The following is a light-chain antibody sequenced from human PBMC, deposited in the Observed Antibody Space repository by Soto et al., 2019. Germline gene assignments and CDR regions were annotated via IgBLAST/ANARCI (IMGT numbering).Light chain of an antibody. CDR3: QQYDILPDT. J-gene: IGKJ5*01. CDR1: QDIKRY. CDR2: DGS. Sequence: DIQLTQSPSCLCPSVGDRVTIACQASQDIKRYLNWYQQKTGKAPKLLIYDGSYLETGVTSRFSGSGSGTDFVLTISSLQPEDIATYYCQQYDILPDTFGQGTRLEIK. V-gene: IGKV1-33*01.